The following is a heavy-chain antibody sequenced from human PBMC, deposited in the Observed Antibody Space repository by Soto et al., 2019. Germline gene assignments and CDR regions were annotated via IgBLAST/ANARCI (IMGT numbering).Heavy chain of an antibody. D-gene: IGHD3-22*01. CDR3: AKDRVPNNSRVYSSIVMDS. V-gene: IGHV3-23*01. Sequence: GGSLRLSCAVSGFTFSDYWMSWVRQAPGKWLEWVSAISSNGAGTYYVDSVKGRFTISRDNSKNTLYLQMNSMRAEDTAVYSCAKDRVPNNSRVYSSIVMDSWGKAPLVTAS. CDR2: ISSNGAGT. CDR1: GFTFSDYW. J-gene: IGHJ5*02.